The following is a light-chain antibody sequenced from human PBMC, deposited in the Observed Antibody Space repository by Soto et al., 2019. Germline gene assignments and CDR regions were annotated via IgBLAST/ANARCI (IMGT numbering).Light chain of an antibody. CDR3: QQRTNWPLT. V-gene: IGKV3-11*01. J-gene: IGKJ3*01. CDR1: QSVRSS. Sequence: EIVLTQSPATLSSSPGERATLSCRASQSVRSSLAWYQQKPGQAPRLLIYDASNRAAGTPARFSGSGSGTDVTLTISSLEPEDSAVYYCQQRTNWPLTFGPGTKVDIK. CDR2: DAS.